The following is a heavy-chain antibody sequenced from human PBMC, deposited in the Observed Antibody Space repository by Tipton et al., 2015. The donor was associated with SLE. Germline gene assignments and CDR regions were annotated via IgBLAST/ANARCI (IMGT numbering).Heavy chain of an antibody. CDR1: GHSVSRDYY. D-gene: IGHD3-10*01. J-gene: IGHJ6*02. Sequence: TLSLTCAVSGHSVSRDYYWGWIRRPPGKGLEWIGNIHNTGSTNYNPSLKSRVTISTDTSKNQFSLKLSSVTAADTAVYYCARDWIMVPGVIRYYAMDVWGQGTTVTVSS. CDR2: IHNTGST. V-gene: IGHV4-59*02. CDR3: ARDWIMVPGVIRYYAMDV.